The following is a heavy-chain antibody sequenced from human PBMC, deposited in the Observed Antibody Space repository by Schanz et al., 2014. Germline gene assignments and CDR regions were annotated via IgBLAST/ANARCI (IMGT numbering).Heavy chain of an antibody. V-gene: IGHV1-69*02. CDR1: GGTFNSYT. J-gene: IGHJ4*02. Sequence: QVQLVQSGAEVKKPGSSMKVSCKASGGTFNSYTINWVRQAPGQGLEWMGRIIPILGIANYAQKFQGRVTITADRSTSTAYMELSSLRAEDTAMYYCARGYGDSATDFWGQGTLVTVSS. D-gene: IGHD4-17*01. CDR3: ARGYGDSATDF. CDR2: IIPILGIA.